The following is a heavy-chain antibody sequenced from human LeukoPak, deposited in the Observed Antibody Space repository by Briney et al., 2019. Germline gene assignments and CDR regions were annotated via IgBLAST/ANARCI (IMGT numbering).Heavy chain of an antibody. CDR2: INHSGST. Sequence: SETLSLTCAGYGVSFSGDYWSWLGQPPGKGLEWIGEINHSGSTNYNPSLKSRVTISVDTSKNQFSLKLSSVTAADTAVYYCARGLPIAARPRGYFQHWGQGTLVTVSS. CDR3: ARGLPIAARPRGYFQH. D-gene: IGHD6-6*01. J-gene: IGHJ1*01. V-gene: IGHV4-34*01. CDR1: GVSFSGDY.